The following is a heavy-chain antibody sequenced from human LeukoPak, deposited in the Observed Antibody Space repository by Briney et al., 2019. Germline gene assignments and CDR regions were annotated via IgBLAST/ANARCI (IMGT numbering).Heavy chain of an antibody. D-gene: IGHD6-19*01. CDR1: GFTFSSYS. CDR3: ARDRGYSSG. Sequence: GGSLRLSCAASGFTFSSYSMNWVRQAPGKGLEWVSSISSRSSYIYYADSVKGRFTISRDNAKNSLYLQMNSLRAEDTAVYYCARDRGYSSGWGQGTLVTVSS. V-gene: IGHV3-21*01. J-gene: IGHJ4*02. CDR2: ISSRSSYI.